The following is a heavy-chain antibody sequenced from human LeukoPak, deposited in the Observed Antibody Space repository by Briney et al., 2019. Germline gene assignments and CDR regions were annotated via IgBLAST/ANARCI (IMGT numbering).Heavy chain of an antibody. CDR3: ARGRYSGSYTLFDY. J-gene: IGHJ4*02. D-gene: IGHD1-26*01. Sequence: GASVKVSCKASGGTFSSYVITWVRQAPGQGLEWMGCITTYNGDTNYARKFQGRVTMTTDTSTSTAYMELRSLRSDDTAMYYCARGRYSGSYTLFDYWGQGILVTVSS. CDR2: ITTYNGDT. CDR1: GGTFSSYV. V-gene: IGHV1-18*01.